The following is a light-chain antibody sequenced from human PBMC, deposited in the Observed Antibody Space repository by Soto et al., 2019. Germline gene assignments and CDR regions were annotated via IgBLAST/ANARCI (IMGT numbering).Light chain of an antibody. J-gene: IGKJ5*01. CDR1: QPVNNN. CDR2: GVS. CDR3: QQYEKWPPSIT. V-gene: IGKV3-15*01. Sequence: IEMTQSPATLSASPGDRATLSCRASQPVNNNLAWYQQKPGQAPRLLIYGVSTRATGISARFSGGGSVTESTLTTSTLQSEDFALYYCQQYEKWPPSITFGKQTRLQIK.